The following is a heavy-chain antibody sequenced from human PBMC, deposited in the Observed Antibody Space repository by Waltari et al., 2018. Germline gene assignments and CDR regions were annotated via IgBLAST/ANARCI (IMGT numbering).Heavy chain of an antibody. J-gene: IGHJ4*02. CDR1: GGSISSHY. CDR2: IYYSGST. V-gene: IGHV4-59*11. Sequence: QVQLQESGPGLVKPSETLSLTCTVSGGSISSHYWRWIRHPPGKGLEWIGYIYYSGSTNYNPARKSRVTISVDTSKNQFSLKLSSVTAADTAVYYCARDSVAEPFDYWGQGTLVTVSS. CDR3: ARDSVAEPFDY. D-gene: IGHD6-19*01.